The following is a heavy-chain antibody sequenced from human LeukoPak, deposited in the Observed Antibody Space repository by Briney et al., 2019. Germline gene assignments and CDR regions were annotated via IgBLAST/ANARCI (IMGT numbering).Heavy chain of an antibody. CDR3: ARDMWSAFDI. V-gene: IGHV4-30-2*01. CDR2: IYHSGST. J-gene: IGHJ3*02. Sequence: PSETLSLTCTVSGGSISSGGYYRSWIRQPPGKGLEWIGYIYHSGSTYYNPSLKSRVTISVDRSKNQFSLKLSSVTAADTAVHYCARDMWSAFDIWGQGTMVTVSS. CDR1: GGSISSGGYY. D-gene: IGHD2-21*01.